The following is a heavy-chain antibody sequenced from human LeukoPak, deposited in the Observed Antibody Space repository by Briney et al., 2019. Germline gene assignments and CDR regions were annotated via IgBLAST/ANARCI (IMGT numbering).Heavy chain of an antibody. Sequence: PGGSLRLSCAASGFTFSSYGMHWVRQAPGKGLEWVAVIWYDGSNKYYRDSIKGRFTISRDNSKNTLHLQMNSLRAEDTAAYYCAKGLTRRYLDYWGQGTLVTVSS. CDR2: IWYDGSNK. CDR1: GFTFSSYG. D-gene: IGHD3-9*01. CDR3: AKGLTRRYLDY. V-gene: IGHV3-33*06. J-gene: IGHJ4*02.